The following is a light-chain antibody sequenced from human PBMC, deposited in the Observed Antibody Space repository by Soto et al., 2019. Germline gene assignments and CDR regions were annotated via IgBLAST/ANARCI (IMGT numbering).Light chain of an antibody. J-gene: IGLJ3*02. CDR1: NSGVDNYGY. V-gene: IGLV2-8*01. CDR2: QVT. CDR3: SSYVVSYSWV. Sequence: QSALSQPASVSGSPGQSITISCTGINSGVDNYGYVSWFQQHPGKAPKLIIYQVTKRPSGVPDRFSASKSGNTASLTVSGLQAEDEADYYCSSYVVSYSWVFGGGTKLTVL.